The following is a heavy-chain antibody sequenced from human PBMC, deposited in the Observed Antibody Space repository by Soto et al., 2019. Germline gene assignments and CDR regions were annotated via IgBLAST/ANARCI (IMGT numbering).Heavy chain of an antibody. V-gene: IGHV4-30-4*01. J-gene: IGHJ4*02. CDR1: GGSISSGEYF. CDR3: ARVKAGVVY. CDR2: IYYSGST. Sequence: QVQLQESGPGLVKPSQTLSLTCTVSGGSISSGEYFWSWIRQPPGKGLEWIGYIYYSGSTYYHPSLQSGVTRSVDTSQNHFSLKLRSVTAADTAVYYCARVKAGVVYGGQGTLVTVFS. D-gene: IGHD6-13*01.